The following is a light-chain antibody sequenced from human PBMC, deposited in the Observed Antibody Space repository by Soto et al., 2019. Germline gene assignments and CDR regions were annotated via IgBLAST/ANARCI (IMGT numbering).Light chain of an antibody. CDR3: QSYAYSLTAFV. J-gene: IGLJ3*02. CDR1: NSNLGAGYD. Sequence: QSVLTQPPSVSGAPGQRVTISCTGNNSNLGAGYDVPWYQQLPGAAPKLVIFGNRNRPSGVPERFSGSKSGTSASLAITGLQAEDEADYYCQSYAYSLTAFVFGGGTQLTVL. CDR2: GNR. V-gene: IGLV1-40*01.